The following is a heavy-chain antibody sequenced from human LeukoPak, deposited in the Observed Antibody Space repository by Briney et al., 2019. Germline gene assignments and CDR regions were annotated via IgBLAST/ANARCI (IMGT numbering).Heavy chain of an antibody. CDR1: GYTFTSYD. V-gene: IGHV1-8*01. CDR3: ARVGCSSTSCYRGGFDY. D-gene: IGHD2-2*02. CDR2: MNPNSGNT. Sequence: ASVKVSCKASGYTFTSYDINWVRQATGQGLEWMGWMNPNSGNTGYAQKFQGRVTMTRNTSISTAYMGLSSLRSEDTAVYYCARVGCSSTSCYRGGFDYWGQGTLVTVSS. J-gene: IGHJ4*02.